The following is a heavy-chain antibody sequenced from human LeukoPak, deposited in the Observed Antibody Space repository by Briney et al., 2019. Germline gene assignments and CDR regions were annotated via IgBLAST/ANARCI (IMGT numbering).Heavy chain of an antibody. CDR3: ARDWVYKIDY. CDR2: IASDGSST. Sequence: PGGSLRLSCAASGFTFSSYWMNWVRQAPGKGLVWVSRIASDGSSTTYADSVKGRFSISRDNAKNTLYLQMNSLRAEDTAVYYCARDWVYKIDYWGRGTLVTVSS. CDR1: GFTFSSYW. D-gene: IGHD5-24*01. J-gene: IGHJ4*02. V-gene: IGHV3-74*01.